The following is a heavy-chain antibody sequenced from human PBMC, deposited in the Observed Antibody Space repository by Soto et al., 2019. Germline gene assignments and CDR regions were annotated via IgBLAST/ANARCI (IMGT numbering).Heavy chain of an antibody. D-gene: IGHD6-19*01. CDR2: ISSSSSYTT. V-gene: IGHV3-11*05. CDR3: ARGIAVAPGAFDI. CDR1: GFTFSDYY. J-gene: IGHJ3*02. Sequence: PGGSLRLSCAASGFTFSDYYMSWIRQAPGKGLEWVSYISSSSSYTTEYAAPVKGRVTISRDYSKNSLYLQMNSLKTEDTAVYYCARGIAVAPGAFDIWGQGTMVTVSS.